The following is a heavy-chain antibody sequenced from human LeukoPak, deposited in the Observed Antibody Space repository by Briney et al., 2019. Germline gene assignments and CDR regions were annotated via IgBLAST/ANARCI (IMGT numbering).Heavy chain of an antibody. CDR2: IYYSGST. J-gene: IGHJ4*02. Sequence: SETLSLTCTVSGGSISSYYWSWIRQPPGKGLEWIGYIYYSGSTNHNPSVKSRVTISVDTSKNHFSLKLSSVTAADTAIYYCARGSTGYSSTWYNYWGQGTLVTVSS. CDR3: ARGSTGYSSTWYNY. V-gene: IGHV4-59*01. D-gene: IGHD6-13*01. CDR1: GGSISSYY.